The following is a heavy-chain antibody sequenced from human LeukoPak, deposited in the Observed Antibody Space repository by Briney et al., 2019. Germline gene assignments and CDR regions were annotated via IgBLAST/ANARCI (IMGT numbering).Heavy chain of an antibody. CDR3: AREPDYVLRFLEWPD. CDR2: ISYSGNT. V-gene: IGHV4-39*07. Sequence: SSETLSLTCTVSGGSISSGSYYWGWIRQPPGKGLEWIGSISYSGNTYYNPSLKSRVTISIDMSKSQFSLKLNSVTAADTAVYYCAREPDYVLRFLEWPDWGQGTLVTVSS. J-gene: IGHJ4*02. D-gene: IGHD3-3*01. CDR1: GGSISSGSYY.